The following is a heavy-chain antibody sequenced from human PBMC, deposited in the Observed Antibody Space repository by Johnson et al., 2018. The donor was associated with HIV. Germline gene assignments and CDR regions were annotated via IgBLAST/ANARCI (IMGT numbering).Heavy chain of an antibody. CDR2: IKQDGSEK. CDR3: AKDVNTYGVGGDDAFDI. V-gene: IGHV3-7*03. J-gene: IGHJ3*02. Sequence: EQLVESGGGVVQPGRSLRLSCAASGFTFSSYWMSWVRQAPGNGLEWVANIKQDGSEKYYVDSVKGRFTISRDNAKNSLYLQMNSLRVEDTALYYCAKDVNTYGVGGDDAFDIWGQGTMVTVSS. CDR1: GFTFSSYW. D-gene: IGHD5-18*01.